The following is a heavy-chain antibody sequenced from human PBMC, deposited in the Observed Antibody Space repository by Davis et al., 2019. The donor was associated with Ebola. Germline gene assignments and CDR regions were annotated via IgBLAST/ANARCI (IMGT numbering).Heavy chain of an antibody. V-gene: IGHV4-39*01. J-gene: IGHJ4*02. D-gene: IGHD1-26*01. CDR1: GGSISSSSYY. CDR3: ARALPVDSVGYFDY. Sequence: PSETLSLTCTVSGGSISSSSYYWGWIRQPPGKGLEWIGSIYYSGSTYYNPSLKSRVTISVDTSKNQFSLKLSSVTAADTAVYYCARALPVDSVGYFDYWGQGTLVTVSS. CDR2: IYYSGST.